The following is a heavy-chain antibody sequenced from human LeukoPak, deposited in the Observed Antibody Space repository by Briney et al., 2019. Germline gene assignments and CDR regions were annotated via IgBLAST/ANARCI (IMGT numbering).Heavy chain of an antibody. J-gene: IGHJ2*01. V-gene: IGHV4-34*01. CDR3: ARNLDV. CDR2: IKHSGYT. CDR1: GGSLNGYY. Sequence: SETLSLTCVVYGGSLNGYYWSWMRQPPGKGLEWIGDIKHSGYTNYNPSLKSRVTISLDASKNQLSLRLTSVTAADTAVYYCARNLDVWGRGTLVTVSS.